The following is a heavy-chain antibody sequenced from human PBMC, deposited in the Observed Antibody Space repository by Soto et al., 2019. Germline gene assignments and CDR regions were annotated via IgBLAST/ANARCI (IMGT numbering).Heavy chain of an antibody. D-gene: IGHD3-3*01. V-gene: IGHV3-74*01. J-gene: IGHJ4*02. CDR1: GFTFSSYW. Sequence: GGSLRLSCAASGFTFSSYWMHWVRQAPGKGLLCISRINSDGSSTNYADSVKGRFTISRDIAANTLYLQMSSLRPGDTAIYYCAGEFGFDYWGQGTLVTVSS. CDR2: INSDGSST. CDR3: AGEFGFDY.